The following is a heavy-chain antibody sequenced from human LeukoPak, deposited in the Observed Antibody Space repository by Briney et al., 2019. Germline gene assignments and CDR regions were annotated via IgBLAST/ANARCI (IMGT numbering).Heavy chain of an antibody. CDR3: ARDFAYSRLDS. CDR2: ISGSGGST. J-gene: IGHJ4*02. V-gene: IGHV3-23*01. D-gene: IGHD6-13*01. CDR1: GFTFSSYW. Sequence: GGSLRLSCAASGFTFSSYWMHWARQAPGKGLEWVSAISGSGGSTYYADPVKGRFTISRDNSKNTLYLQMNSLRAEDTAVYYCARDFAYSRLDSWGQGTLVTVSS.